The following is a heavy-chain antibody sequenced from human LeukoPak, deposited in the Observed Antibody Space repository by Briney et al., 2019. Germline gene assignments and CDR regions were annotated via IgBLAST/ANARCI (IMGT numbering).Heavy chain of an antibody. CDR3: ARGRQMSINWYFDL. CDR2: IIPIFGTA. Sequence: ASVRVSCKASGGTFSSYAISWVRQAPGQGLEWMGGIIPIFGTANYAQKFQGRVTITADKSTSTAYMELSSLRSEDTAVYYCARGRQMSINWYFDLWGRGTQVTVAS. CDR1: GGTFSSYA. V-gene: IGHV1-69*06. D-gene: IGHD3-10*01. J-gene: IGHJ2*01.